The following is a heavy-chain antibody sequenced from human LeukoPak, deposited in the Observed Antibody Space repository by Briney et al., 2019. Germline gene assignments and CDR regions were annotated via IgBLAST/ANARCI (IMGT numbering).Heavy chain of an antibody. CDR3: ARDLAP. Sequence: PSETLSLTCTVSGGSVSSGSYYWRWIRQPPGKGLEWIGYIYYSGSTNYNPSLKSRVTISVDTSKNQFSLKLSSVTAADTAVYYCARDLAPWGQGTLVTVSS. V-gene: IGHV4-61*01. J-gene: IGHJ5*02. CDR2: IYYSGST. D-gene: IGHD3-16*01. CDR1: GGSVSSGSYY.